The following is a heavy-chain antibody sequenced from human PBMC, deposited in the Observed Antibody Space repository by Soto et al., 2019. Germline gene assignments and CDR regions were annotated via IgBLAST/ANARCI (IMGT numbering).Heavy chain of an antibody. CDR3: ASVAGADYYYGMDV. Sequence: TGGSLRLSCAASGFTFSSYSMNWVRQAPGKGLEWVSSISSSSSYIYYADSVKGRFTISRDNAKNSLYLQMNSLRAEDTAVYYCASVAGADYYYGMDVWGQGTTVTVSS. CDR1: GFTFSSYS. D-gene: IGHD6-19*01. V-gene: IGHV3-21*01. CDR2: ISSSSSYI. J-gene: IGHJ6*02.